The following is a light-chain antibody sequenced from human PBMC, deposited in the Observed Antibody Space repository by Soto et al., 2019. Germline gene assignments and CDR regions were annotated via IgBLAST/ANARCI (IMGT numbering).Light chain of an antibody. V-gene: IGLV1-47*01. CDR1: SSNIGNNY. CDR3: AAWDDSLSGRGV. J-gene: IGLJ3*02. CDR2: RNN. Sequence: QSVLTQPPSASGTPGQRVTISCSGSSSNIGNNYVFWYQMVPGTAPKLRIYRNNQRPSGVPDRFSGSRSGTSASLAISGLRSEDEADYYCAAWDDSLSGRGVFGGGTKLNVL.